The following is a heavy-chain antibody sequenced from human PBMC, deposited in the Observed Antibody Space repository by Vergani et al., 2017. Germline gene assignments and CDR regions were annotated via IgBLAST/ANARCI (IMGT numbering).Heavy chain of an antibody. CDR1: GGSISSYY. D-gene: IGHD2-15*01. J-gene: IGHJ3*02. CDR3: AKYSRAIDAFDI. Sequence: QVQLQESGPGLVKPSETLSLTCTVSGGSISSYYWSWIRQPPGKGLEWIGYIYYTGSTNYNPSLKSRVTISVDMSKNQFSLRLSSVTAADTAVYYCAKYSRAIDAFDIWGQGTMVTVSS. CDR2: IYYTGST. V-gene: IGHV4-59*01.